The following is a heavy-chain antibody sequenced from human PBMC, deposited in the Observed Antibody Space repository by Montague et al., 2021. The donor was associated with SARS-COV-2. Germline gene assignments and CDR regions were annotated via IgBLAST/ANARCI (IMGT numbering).Heavy chain of an antibody. J-gene: IGHJ4*02. CDR3: ARVGGGTTRYFDN. Sequence: TLSLTCTVSGVVVLRRRSDEHTSELQSPIKLVWRLLIDTREGTKYNPSLNSRVTILVDTSKNQFSRNLRSVTAADTAVYYCARVGGGTTRYFDNWGQGTLVTVSS. D-gene: IGHD1-1*01. CDR1: GVVVLRRRSD. CDR2: IDTREGT. V-gene: IGHV4-61*02.